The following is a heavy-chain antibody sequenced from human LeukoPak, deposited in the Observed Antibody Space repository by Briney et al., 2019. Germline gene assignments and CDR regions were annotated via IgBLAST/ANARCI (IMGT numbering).Heavy chain of an antibody. J-gene: IGHJ4*02. Sequence: ASVKVSCKASGYTFTGYYMHWARQAPGLWLELMGIINPSGGSTSYAQKFQGRVTMTRDTSTSTVYMELSSLRSEDTAVYYCARGGHGVYSSGWYVYWGQGTLVTVSS. CDR3: ARGGHGVYSSGWYVY. V-gene: IGHV1-46*01. CDR2: INPSGGST. CDR1: GYTFTGYY. D-gene: IGHD6-19*01.